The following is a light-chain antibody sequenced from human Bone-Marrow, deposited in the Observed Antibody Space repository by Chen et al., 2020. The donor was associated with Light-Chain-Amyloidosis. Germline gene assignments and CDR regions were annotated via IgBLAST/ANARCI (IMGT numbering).Light chain of an antibody. CDR2: AVS. J-gene: IGLJ1*01. CDR3: SSFTSSSSYV. Sequence: QSALTQPVSVCGSPGQSITISCTGTSRDVGTYNYVSWYRQHPGKAPKIMFYAVSNRPSGVSSRFSGSKSGNTASLTISGLQAEGEADYYCSSFTSSSSYVFGPGTKVTVL. V-gene: IGLV2-14*01. CDR1: SRDVGTYNY.